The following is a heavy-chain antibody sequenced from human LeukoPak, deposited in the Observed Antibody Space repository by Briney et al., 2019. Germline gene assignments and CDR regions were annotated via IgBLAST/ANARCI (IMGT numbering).Heavy chain of an antibody. CDR3: ARLTSGNGLDV. CDR1: GFTFSDYY. D-gene: IGHD3-3*01. CDR2: IYSGNRT. Sequence: PGGSLRLSCAASGFTFSDYYMTCVRQAPGKGLEWVSVIYSGNRTKYADSVKGRFIISRDNSKNTLLFQMNSLRAEDTAVYYCARLTSGNGLDVWGQGTTVTVS. V-gene: IGHV3-66*04. J-gene: IGHJ6*02.